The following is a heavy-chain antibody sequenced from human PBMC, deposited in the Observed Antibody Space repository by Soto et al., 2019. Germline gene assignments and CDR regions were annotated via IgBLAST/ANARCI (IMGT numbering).Heavy chain of an antibody. J-gene: IGHJ6*02. D-gene: IGHD6-13*01. V-gene: IGHV1-18*01. CDR2: ISAYNGNT. CDR1: GYTFTSYG. CDR3: AGDHSSSWSPDYYYYGMDV. Sequence: GASVKVSCKASGYTFTSYGISWVRQAPGQGLEWMGWISAYNGNTNYAQKLQGRVTMTTDTSTSTAYMELSSLRSEDTAVYYCAGDHSSSWSPDYYYYGMDVWGQGTTVTVSS.